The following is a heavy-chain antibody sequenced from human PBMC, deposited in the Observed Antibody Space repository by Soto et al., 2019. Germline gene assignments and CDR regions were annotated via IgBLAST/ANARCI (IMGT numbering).Heavy chain of an antibody. Sequence: PGGSLRLACAASGFVLKNYAMSGVRQAPGKGLEWVSAISGDGRGTTYSAKSVMGRFTVSRNNSKNTLYLQMNSLRAEDTSLYYCAKGQRWELAFDFWGPGTMVTVSS. CDR3: AKGQRWELAFDF. CDR1: GFVLKNYA. V-gene: IGHV3-23*01. D-gene: IGHD1-26*01. J-gene: IGHJ4*02. CDR2: ISGDGRGTT.